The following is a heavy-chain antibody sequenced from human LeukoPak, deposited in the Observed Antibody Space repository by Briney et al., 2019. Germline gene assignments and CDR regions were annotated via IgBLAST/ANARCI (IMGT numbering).Heavy chain of an antibody. CDR2: IHSDGSST. CDR1: GFTFSSTW. CDR3: VRDRYYVHDY. Sequence: GGSLRLSCAASGFTFSSTWMRWFRQAPGKGLVWVSRIHSDGSSTIYADSVKGRFTISRDNAKNTLYLQMNSLRAEDTAVYYCVRDRYYVHDYWGQGTLVTVSS. J-gene: IGHJ4*02. V-gene: IGHV3-74*01. D-gene: IGHD3-10*02.